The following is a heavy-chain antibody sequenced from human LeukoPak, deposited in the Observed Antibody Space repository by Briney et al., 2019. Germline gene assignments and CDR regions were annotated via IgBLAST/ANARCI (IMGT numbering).Heavy chain of an antibody. J-gene: IGHJ4*02. V-gene: IGHV3-53*01. CDR1: GFTVSSNY. D-gene: IGHD3-10*01. CDR3: ARDYYGSGSPFDY. CDR2: IYSGGST. Sequence: PGGSLRLSCAASGFTVSSNYMSWVRQAPGKGLEWVSVIYSGGSTYYADSVKGRFTISRDNSKNTLYLQMNSLRAEDTAVYYCARDYYGSGSPFDYWGQGTLVTVSS.